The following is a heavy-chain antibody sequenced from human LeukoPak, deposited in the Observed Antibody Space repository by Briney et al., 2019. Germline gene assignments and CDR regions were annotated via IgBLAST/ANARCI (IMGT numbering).Heavy chain of an antibody. J-gene: IGHJ4*02. D-gene: IGHD5-12*01. Sequence: GGSLRLSCAASGFTFSTYAMNWVRQAPGKGLEWVSVISGSGGSTYYADSVKGRFTISRDNAKNSLYLQMNSLRAEDTAIYYCARIMVATTREAFDYWGQGTRVTVSS. CDR2: ISGSGGST. CDR3: ARIMVATTREAFDY. V-gene: IGHV3-23*01. CDR1: GFTFSTYA.